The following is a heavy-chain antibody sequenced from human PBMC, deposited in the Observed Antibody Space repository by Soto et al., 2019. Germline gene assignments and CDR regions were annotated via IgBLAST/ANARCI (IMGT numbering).Heavy chain of an antibody. CDR2: IANDGSTT. J-gene: IGHJ6*03. Sequence: EVQLVESGGGLVQPGGSLRLSCAASGFTFSSYWMHWVRQAPGKGLVWVSRIANDGSTTSYADSVKGRFTISRDNAKNTLYLQMNSLRAEDTAVYYCATGYYGSGSYSFFAYYYMDVWGKGTTVTVSS. V-gene: IGHV3-74*01. D-gene: IGHD3-10*01. CDR3: ATGYYGSGSYSFFAYYYMDV. CDR1: GFTFSSYW.